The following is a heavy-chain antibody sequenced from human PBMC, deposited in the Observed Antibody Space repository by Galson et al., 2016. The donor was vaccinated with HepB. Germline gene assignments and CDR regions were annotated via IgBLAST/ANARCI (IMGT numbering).Heavy chain of an antibody. V-gene: IGHV1-58*01. CDR1: GFTFTSSA. CDR2: IALASGKT. CDR3: AAVSTGFDP. J-gene: IGHJ5*02. Sequence: SVKVSCKASGFTFTSSAVQWMRQTRGQRLEWIGWIALASGKTNYAQILHERLTLTRDMSTSTAYMELSSLRSGDTAVYYCAAVSTGFDPWGQGTLVTVSS. D-gene: IGHD5/OR15-5a*01.